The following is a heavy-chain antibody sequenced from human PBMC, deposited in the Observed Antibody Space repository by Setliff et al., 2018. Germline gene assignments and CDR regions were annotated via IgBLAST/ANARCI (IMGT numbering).Heavy chain of an antibody. CDR3: ARDFGPSKNYNFWSGYVDY. CDR2: TWYDGINK. J-gene: IGHJ4*02. V-gene: IGHV3-30*02. CDR1: GFIFNTYG. Sequence: GSLRLSCGASGFIFNTYGMHWVRQAPGKGLEWVAFTWYDGINKYYADSVKGRFTISRDNSKNTLYLQMNSLRAEDTAVYYCARDFGPSKNYNFWSGYVDYWGQGTLVTVSS. D-gene: IGHD3-3*01.